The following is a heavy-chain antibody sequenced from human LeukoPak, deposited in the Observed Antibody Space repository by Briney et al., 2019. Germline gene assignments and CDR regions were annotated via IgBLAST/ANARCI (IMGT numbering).Heavy chain of an antibody. J-gene: IGHJ4*02. CDR1: GYTFTDYH. Sequence: ASVKVSCKAFGYTFTDYHMHWVRQAPGQGLEWMGWINPNSGDTNYAQKFQGRVTMTRDTTISTAYMELSRLRSDDTAVFYCATLMAHLDYWGQGALVTVSS. D-gene: IGHD2-8*01. CDR3: ATLMAHLDY. CDR2: INPNSGDT. V-gene: IGHV1-2*02.